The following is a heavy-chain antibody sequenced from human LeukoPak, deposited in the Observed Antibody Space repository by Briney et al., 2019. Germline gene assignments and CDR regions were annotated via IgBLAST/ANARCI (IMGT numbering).Heavy chain of an antibody. D-gene: IGHD3-22*01. Sequence: PGGSLSLSCAASGFSFSTHWMHWVRQAPGKGLVYVAQINSDGSATAYAASVKGRFTISRDNAKNTLYLEMSSLRAEDTAVYYCGSLTVVARDHWGQGTLVTVSS. CDR2: INSDGSAT. V-gene: IGHV3-74*01. J-gene: IGHJ4*02. CDR1: GFSFSTHW. CDR3: GSLTVVARDH.